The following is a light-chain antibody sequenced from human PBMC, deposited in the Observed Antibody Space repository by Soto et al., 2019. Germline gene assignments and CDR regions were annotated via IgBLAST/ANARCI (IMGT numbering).Light chain of an antibody. CDR1: SGDIGSYNY. CDR2: EVT. CDR3: SSYTISNTLPFV. Sequence: QSALTQPASVSGSPGQSITISCTGTSGDIGSYNYVSWYQQYPGKSPKLLIYEVTHRPSGVSNRFSGSKSGNTASLTISGLQAEDEADYYCSSYTISNTLPFVFGTGTQLTVL. J-gene: IGLJ7*01. V-gene: IGLV2-14*01.